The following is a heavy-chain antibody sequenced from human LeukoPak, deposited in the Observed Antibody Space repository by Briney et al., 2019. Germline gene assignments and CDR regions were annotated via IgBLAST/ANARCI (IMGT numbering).Heavy chain of an antibody. CDR3: ARRTPTAGVL. Sequence: GESLKISCQGSGYSFGNYWIGWVRQMPGKGLEWMGIIHPADSNIKYSPSFQGQVTISADKSISTAYLQWSSLKASDTAMYYCARRTPTAGVLWGQGTLVTVSS. CDR1: GYSFGNYW. V-gene: IGHV5-51*01. D-gene: IGHD3-10*01. J-gene: IGHJ4*02. CDR2: IHPADSNI.